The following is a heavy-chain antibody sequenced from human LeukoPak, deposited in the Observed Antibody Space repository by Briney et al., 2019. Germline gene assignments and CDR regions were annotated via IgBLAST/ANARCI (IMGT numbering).Heavy chain of an antibody. J-gene: IGHJ4*02. V-gene: IGHV3-74*03. CDR2: INSDGSTT. Sequence: GGSLRLSCAASGFTFSNSWMYWVRQAPGKGLVWVSRINSDGSTTEYADSAKGRFTISRDNAKNTLFLQMNSLRVEDTAVYYCARGPDHGGSYYHDWGRGTLITVSS. CDR3: ARGPDHGGSYYHD. CDR1: GFTFSNSW. D-gene: IGHD1-26*01.